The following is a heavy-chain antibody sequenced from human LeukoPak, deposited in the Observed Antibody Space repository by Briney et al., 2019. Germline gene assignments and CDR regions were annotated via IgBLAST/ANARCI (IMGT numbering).Heavy chain of an antibody. CDR2: IYYSGST. CDR1: GGSISSGDYY. J-gene: IGHJ3*02. Sequence: PSETLSLTCTVSGGSISSGDYYWSWIRQPPGKGLEWIGYIYYSGSTYYNPSLKRRVTISVDTSKNQFSLKLSSVTAADTAVYYCARGGSGLGGAFDIWGQGTMVTVSS. CDR3: ARGGSGLGGAFDI. D-gene: IGHD3-10*01. V-gene: IGHV4-30-4*08.